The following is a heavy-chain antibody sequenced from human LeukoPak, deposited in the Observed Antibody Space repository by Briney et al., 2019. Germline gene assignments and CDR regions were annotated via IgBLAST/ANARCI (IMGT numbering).Heavy chain of an antibody. CDR1: GFTFSSYA. CDR2: ISGSGGST. CDR3: AKKDGHYYDTSGYRGSSFDY. J-gene: IGHJ4*02. V-gene: IGHV3-23*01. D-gene: IGHD3-22*01. Sequence: GGSLRLSCAASGFTFSSYAMSWVRQAPGKGLEWVSAISGSGGSTYYADSVKGRFTISRDNSKNTLYLQMNGLRAEDTALYYCAKKDGHYYDTSGYRGSSFDYLGQGTLVTVSS.